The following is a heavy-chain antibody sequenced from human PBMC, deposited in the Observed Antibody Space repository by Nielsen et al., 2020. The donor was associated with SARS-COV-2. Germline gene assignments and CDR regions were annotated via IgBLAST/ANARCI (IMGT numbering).Heavy chain of an antibody. J-gene: IGHJ4*02. D-gene: IGHD3-9*01. CDR1: GYTFTTYG. CDR2: ISPYNGYS. V-gene: IGHV1-18*04. Sequence: ASVKVSCKASGYTFTTYGITWARQAPGKGLEWLGWISPYNGYSYSAQSVEGRLTLTTDKSTTTAYMKLESLRSDDTAVYSCARLDYDVLTPYGFDFWGQGTPVTVSS. CDR3: ARLDYDVLTPYGFDF.